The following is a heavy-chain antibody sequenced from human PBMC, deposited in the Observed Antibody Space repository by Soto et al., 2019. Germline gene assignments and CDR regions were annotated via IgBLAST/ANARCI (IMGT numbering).Heavy chain of an antibody. CDR3: AREVNSSTARGPNWFDP. D-gene: IGHD6-13*01. V-gene: IGHV4-4*02. Sequence: QVQLQESGPGLVQPSGTLSLTCAVSGDSINNSHWWSWVRQTPGKGLEWIGETYHSGTTNYNPSLKTLVSISIDKSKNQFSLQMNSVPAADTAVYYCAREVNSSTARGPNWFDPWGQGTLVTVSS. CDR1: GDSINNSHW. CDR2: TYHSGTT. J-gene: IGHJ5*02.